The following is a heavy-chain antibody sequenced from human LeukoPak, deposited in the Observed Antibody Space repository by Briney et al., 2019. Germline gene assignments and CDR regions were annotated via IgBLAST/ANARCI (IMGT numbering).Heavy chain of an antibody. CDR2: ISGNGNNI. CDR3: AKDLPQYYDFWSGYYGGFDY. D-gene: IGHD3-3*01. CDR1: GFTFEDYA. J-gene: IGHJ4*02. Sequence: GGSLRLSCAASGFTFEDYAMHWVRQGPGKGLEWVSLISGNGNNIYYADSVKGRFTISRDNSKNSLYLQMNSLRTEDTALYYCAKDLPQYYDFWSGYYGGFDYWDQGTLVTVSS. V-gene: IGHV3-43*02.